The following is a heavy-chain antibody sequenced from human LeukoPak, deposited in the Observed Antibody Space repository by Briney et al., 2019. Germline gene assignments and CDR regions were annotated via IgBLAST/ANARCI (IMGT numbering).Heavy chain of an antibody. CDR1: GFTFSSNW. CDR3: TRSQAGYYYFPPDC. D-gene: IGHD3-22*01. J-gene: IGHJ4*02. CDR2: IKQDGSEK. Sequence: PGGSLRLSCAASGFTFSSNWMTWVRQAPGKGLEWVANIKQDGSEKYYVDSVKGRFTISRDNAKNSLYLQMSSLRAEDTAVYYCTRSQAGYYYFPPDCWGQGTLVTVSS. V-gene: IGHV3-7*01.